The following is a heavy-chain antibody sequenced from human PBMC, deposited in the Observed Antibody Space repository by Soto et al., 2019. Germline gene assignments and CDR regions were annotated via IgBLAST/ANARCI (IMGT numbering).Heavy chain of an antibody. V-gene: IGHV4-4*02. CDR3: ARAGGRFGELLGYY. CDR2: IYHSGST. Sequence: QVQLQESGPGLVKPSGTLSLTCAVSSGSISSSNWWGWVRQPPGKGLEWIGEIYHSGSTNYNPSLKSRVTISVDKSKNQFSLKLSSVTAADTAVYYCARAGGRFGELLGYYWGQGTLVTVSS. J-gene: IGHJ4*02. CDR1: SGSISSSNW. D-gene: IGHD3-10*01.